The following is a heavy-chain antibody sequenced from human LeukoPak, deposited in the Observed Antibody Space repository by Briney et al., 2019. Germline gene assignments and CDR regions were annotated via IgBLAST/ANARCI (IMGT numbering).Heavy chain of an antibody. CDR2: VDHTGST. CDR1: DDSITMYY. V-gene: IGHV4-59*01. J-gene: IGHJ4*02. Sequence: SETLSLTCSVSDDSITMYYWTWIRQPPGKGLEWIGYVDHTGSTNFNPSLNGRVTMSLDASKNQFSLNLSSVTAADTAVYYCARGRLARSPYFDYWGQGTLVTVSS. D-gene: IGHD6-19*01. CDR3: ARGRLARSPYFDY.